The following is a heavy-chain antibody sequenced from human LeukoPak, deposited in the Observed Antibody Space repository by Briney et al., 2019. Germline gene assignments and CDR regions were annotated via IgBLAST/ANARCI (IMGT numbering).Heavy chain of an antibody. Sequence: GGSLRLSCAASGFTFSSYGMHWVRQAPGKGLEGVAVISYDGSNKYYADSVKGRFTISRDNSKNTLYLQLNSLRAEDTAVYYCAKESRLDMIRGSIGDYFDYWGQGTLVTVSS. D-gene: IGHD3-10*01. CDR3: AKESRLDMIRGSIGDYFDY. J-gene: IGHJ4*02. CDR2: ISYDGSNK. CDR1: GFTFSSYG. V-gene: IGHV3-30*18.